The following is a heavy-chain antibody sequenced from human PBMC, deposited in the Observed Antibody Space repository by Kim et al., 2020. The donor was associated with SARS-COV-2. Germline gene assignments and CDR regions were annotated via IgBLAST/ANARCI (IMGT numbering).Heavy chain of an antibody. CDR2: ISSSSSYI. J-gene: IGHJ6*01. CDR1: GFTFSSYS. V-gene: IGHV3-21*01. Sequence: GGSLRLSCAASGFTFSSYSMNWVRQAPGKGLEWVSSISSSSSYIYYADSVKGRFTISRDNAKNSLYLQMNSLRTEDTAVYYCARCAGEDCCSTRCYLNYDGMDVWGQGTTVTVSS. D-gene: IGHD2-2*01. CDR3: ARCAGEDCCSTRCYLNYDGMDV.